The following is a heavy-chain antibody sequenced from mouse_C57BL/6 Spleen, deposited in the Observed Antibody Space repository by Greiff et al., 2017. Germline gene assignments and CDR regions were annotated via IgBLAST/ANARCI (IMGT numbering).Heavy chain of an antibody. J-gene: IGHJ3*01. CDR1: GYTFTSYW. V-gene: IGHV1-61*01. CDR3: ARGNRYYGSSSFAY. D-gene: IGHD1-1*01. Sequence: QVQLQQPGAELVRPGSSVKLSCKASGYTFTSYWMDWVKQRPGQGLEWIGNIYPSDSETHYNQKFKDKAILTVDKSTSTAYMQLSSLTSEDSAVYYCARGNRYYGSSSFAYWGQGTLVTVSA. CDR2: IYPSDSET.